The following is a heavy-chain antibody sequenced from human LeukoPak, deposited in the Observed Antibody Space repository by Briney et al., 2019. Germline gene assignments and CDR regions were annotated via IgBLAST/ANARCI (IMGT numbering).Heavy chain of an antibody. CDR2: IYYSGST. CDR3: ARSGPWGAFDI. V-gene: IGHV4-59*01. Sequence: SETLSLTCTVSGDSIRSYYWSWIRQSPGKGLEWIGYIYYSGSTNYNPSPKSRITISVDRSKNQFSLKLSSVTAADTAVYYCARSGPWGAFDIWGQGTIVTVSS. J-gene: IGHJ3*02. CDR1: GDSIRSYY. D-gene: IGHD7-27*01.